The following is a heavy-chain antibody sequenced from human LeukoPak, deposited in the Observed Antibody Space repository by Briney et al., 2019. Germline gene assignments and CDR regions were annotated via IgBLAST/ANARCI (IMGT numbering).Heavy chain of an antibody. CDR3: ARDRRDGYIIDAFDI. CDR1: GFTFSSYW. J-gene: IGHJ3*02. V-gene: IGHV3-7*05. D-gene: IGHD5-24*01. Sequence: AGGALRLSCAAPGFTFSSYWMSWARQAPGKGLERVANIKQDGSEKSYVDSVKGRFTISRDNAKNSRYLQMNSLRAEDTAVYYCARDRRDGYIIDAFDIWGQGTMVTVSS. CDR2: IKQDGSEK.